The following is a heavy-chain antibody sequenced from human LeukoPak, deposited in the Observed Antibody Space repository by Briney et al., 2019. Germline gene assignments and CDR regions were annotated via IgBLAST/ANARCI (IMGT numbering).Heavy chain of an antibody. Sequence: GSSVKVSCKASGGTFSSYAISWVRQAPGQGLEWMGGIIPIFGIANYAQKFQGRVTITADESTSTAYMELSSLRSEDTAVYYCARGLRGTDAFDIWGQGTMVTVSS. CDR2: IIPIFGIA. CDR3: ARGLRGTDAFDI. CDR1: GGTFSSYA. J-gene: IGHJ3*02. D-gene: IGHD3-10*01. V-gene: IGHV1-69*01.